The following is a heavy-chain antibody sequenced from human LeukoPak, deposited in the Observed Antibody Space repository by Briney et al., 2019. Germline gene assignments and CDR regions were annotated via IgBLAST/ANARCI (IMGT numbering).Heavy chain of an antibody. J-gene: IGHJ4*02. V-gene: IGHV3-23*01. D-gene: IGHD2-15*01. Sequence: GGSLRLSCAASGFTFSTYAMSWVRQAPGKGLEWVSAISGSGVTTYYADSVKGRFTISRDNPKNTLYLQMNSLRAEDTAVYFCANYYCSGGTCSHFDNWGQGSQVTVSS. CDR2: ISGSGVTT. CDR1: GFTFSTYA. CDR3: ANYYCSGGTCSHFDN.